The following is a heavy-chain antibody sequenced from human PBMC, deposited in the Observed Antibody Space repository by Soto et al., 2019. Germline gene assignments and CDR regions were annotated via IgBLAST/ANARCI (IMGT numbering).Heavy chain of an antibody. V-gene: IGHV3-21*01. J-gene: IGHJ6*03. CDR1: GFTFSSFS. D-gene: IGHD2-2*03. CDR2: ISSSSSYI. CDR3: ASGYCTSTSCSHYYYYYMDV. Sequence: GGSLRLSCAASGFTFSSFSMNLVRQAPGKGLEWVSSISSSSSYIYYADSVKGRFTTSRDNAKNSLYLQMNSLRAEDTAVYYCASGYCTSTSCSHYYYYYMDVWGKGTTVTVSS.